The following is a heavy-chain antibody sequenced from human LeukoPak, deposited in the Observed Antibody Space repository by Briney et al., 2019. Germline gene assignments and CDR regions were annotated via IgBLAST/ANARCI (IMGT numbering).Heavy chain of an antibody. V-gene: IGHV3-23*01. CDR1: VLTFSDYA. Sequence: GGSLSLSCAAPVLTFSDYAMSWFRQAPGKGLEWVSGITSGFTPHYADSVKGRFTIPRDNSKNTFHLQLNSLRAEDTAVYYCAKDYSDSRVADVFFEYWGQGTLVTVSS. CDR2: ITSGFTP. J-gene: IGHJ4*02. CDR3: AKDYSDSRVADVFFEY. D-gene: IGHD2-15*01.